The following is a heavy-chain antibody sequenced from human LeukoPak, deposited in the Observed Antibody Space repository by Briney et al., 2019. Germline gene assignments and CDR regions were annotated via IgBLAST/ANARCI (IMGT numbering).Heavy chain of an antibody. Sequence: GGSLRLSCAASGFSVSSKYMSWVRQAPGKGLEWVSVIYSGGSIYYADSVKGRFTISRDNSQNTLYLQMNSLRAEDTAVYYCARFLGGTTSWDFAFWGRGTLVTVSS. CDR1: GFSVSSKY. V-gene: IGHV3-53*01. CDR2: IYSGGSI. D-gene: IGHD3-16*01. CDR3: ARFLGGTTSWDFAF. J-gene: IGHJ2*01.